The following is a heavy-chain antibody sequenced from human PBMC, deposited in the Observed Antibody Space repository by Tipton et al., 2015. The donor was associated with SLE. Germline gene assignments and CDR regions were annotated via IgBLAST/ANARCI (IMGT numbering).Heavy chain of an antibody. V-gene: IGHV3-21*01. Sequence: SLRLSCAASGFTFSSYSMNWVRQAPGKGLEWVSSISSSSSYIYYADSVKGRFTISRDNAKNSLYLQMNSLRAEDTAVYYCARGMSKGITGTNWGQGTLVTVSS. CDR2: ISSSSSYI. D-gene: IGHD1-7*01. J-gene: IGHJ4*02. CDR1: GFTFSSYS. CDR3: ARGMSKGITGTN.